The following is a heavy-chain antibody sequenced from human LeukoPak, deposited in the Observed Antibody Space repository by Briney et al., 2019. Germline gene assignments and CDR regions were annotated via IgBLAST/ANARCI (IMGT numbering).Heavy chain of an antibody. Sequence: SETLSLTCTVSGGSVSSSSYYWGWIRQPPGKGLEWIGTIYYSGSTYYNPSLKSRVTISVDTSKNQFSLKLSSVTAADTAVYYCARSLPDPLEGMDVWGQGTTVTVSS. CDR3: ARSLPDPLEGMDV. J-gene: IGHJ6*02. V-gene: IGHV4-39*01. CDR2: IYYSGST. CDR1: GGSVSSSSYY. D-gene: IGHD1-1*01.